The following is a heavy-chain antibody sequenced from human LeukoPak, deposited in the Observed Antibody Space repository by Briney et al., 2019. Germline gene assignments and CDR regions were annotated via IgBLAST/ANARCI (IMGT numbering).Heavy chain of an antibody. V-gene: IGHV4-61*02. CDR1: GGSISSGSYY. D-gene: IGHD3-22*01. CDR3: ASQDQFNYYDSSGYYYY. J-gene: IGHJ4*02. Sequence: SETLSLTCTVSGGSISSGSYYWSWIRQPAGKGLEWIGRIYTSGSTNYNPSLKSRVTISVDTSKNQFSLKLSSVTAADTAVYYCASQDQFNYYDSSGYYYYWGQGTLVTVSS. CDR2: IYTSGST.